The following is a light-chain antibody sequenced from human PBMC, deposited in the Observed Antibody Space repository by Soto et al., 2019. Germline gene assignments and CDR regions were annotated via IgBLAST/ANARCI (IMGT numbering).Light chain of an antibody. CDR3: QQRSNWPIT. CDR2: GAS. Sequence: EIVLTQSPGILSLSPGERATLSCRASQSVSSSYLAWYQQKPGQAPRLLIYGASSRATGIPDRFSGSGSGTDFTLTISSLEPEDFAVYYCQQRSNWPITFGQGTRLEIK. J-gene: IGKJ5*01. V-gene: IGKV3D-20*02. CDR1: QSVSSSY.